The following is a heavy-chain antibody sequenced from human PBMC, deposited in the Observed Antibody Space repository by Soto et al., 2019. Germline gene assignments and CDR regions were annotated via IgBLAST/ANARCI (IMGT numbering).Heavy chain of an antibody. CDR3: ARGVGGDYYDGMDV. J-gene: IGHJ6*02. CDR1: GFTFSSYA. Sequence: QVQLVESGGGVVQPGRSLRLSCAASGFTFSSYAMHWVRQAPGKGLEWVAVISYDGSNKYYADSVKGRFTISRDNSKNTLYLQMNSLRAEDTAVYYCARGVGGDYYDGMDVWGQGTTVTVSS. CDR2: ISYDGSNK. V-gene: IGHV3-30-3*01. D-gene: IGHD4-17*01.